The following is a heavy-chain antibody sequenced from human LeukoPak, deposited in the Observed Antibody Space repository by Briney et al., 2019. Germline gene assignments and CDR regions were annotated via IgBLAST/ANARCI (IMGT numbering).Heavy chain of an antibody. CDR2: IYTSGST. D-gene: IGHD3-3*01. V-gene: IGHV4-61*02. Sequence: SETLSLTCTVSGGSISSGSYYWSWIRQPAGKGLEWIGRIYTSGSTNYNPSLKSRVTISVDTSKNQFSLKLSSVTAADTAVYYCAREGPLRFLEWLFDYWGQGTLVTVSS. CDR1: GGSISSGSYY. CDR3: AREGPLRFLEWLFDY. J-gene: IGHJ4*02.